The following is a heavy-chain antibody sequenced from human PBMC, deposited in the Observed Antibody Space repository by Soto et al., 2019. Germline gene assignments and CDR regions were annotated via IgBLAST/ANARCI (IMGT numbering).Heavy chain of an antibody. CDR3: ARDTGDGTFAF. J-gene: IGHJ4*02. CDR2: INAGSGNT. D-gene: IGHD7-27*01. Sequence: QVHLVQSGAEVRKPGASVTVSCKASGYTFSSYAMHWVRQAPGQRLEWMGWINAGSGNTKSSQKFQARVTISRDTSASTAYMELTSLRSEDTAVYYCARDTGDGTFAFWGQGTLVTVSS. CDR1: GYTFSSYA. V-gene: IGHV1-3*01.